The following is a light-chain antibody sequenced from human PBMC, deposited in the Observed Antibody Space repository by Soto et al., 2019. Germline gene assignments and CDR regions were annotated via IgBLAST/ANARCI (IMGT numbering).Light chain of an antibody. J-gene: IGLJ1*01. CDR3: SSYTSSTTDV. V-gene: IGLV2-14*01. CDR1: SSDVGGYNY. CDR2: DVS. Sequence: QSALTQPASVSASPGQSIAISCTGTSSDVGGYNYVSWYQQHPGKAPKLMIYDVSNRPSGVSNRFSGSKSGNTASLTISGLQAEDEADYYCSSYTSSTTDVFGTGTKVTV.